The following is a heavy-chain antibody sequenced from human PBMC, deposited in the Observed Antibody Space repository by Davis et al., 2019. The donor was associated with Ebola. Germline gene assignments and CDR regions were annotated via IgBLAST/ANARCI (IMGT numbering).Heavy chain of an antibody. CDR1: GGSTSSGDLY. V-gene: IGHV4-31*03. J-gene: IGHJ3*01. CDR3: ARQTTLITRWGAFDL. Sequence: PSETLSLTCTVSGGSTSSGDLYWTWIRHHPGKGLEWVGYVFRSGSTHYNPAPRSRVTISIDTSKNQFSLKLSSVTAADTAVYYCARQTTLITRWGAFDLWGQGTMVTVSS. CDR2: VFRSGST. D-gene: IGHD4-23*01.